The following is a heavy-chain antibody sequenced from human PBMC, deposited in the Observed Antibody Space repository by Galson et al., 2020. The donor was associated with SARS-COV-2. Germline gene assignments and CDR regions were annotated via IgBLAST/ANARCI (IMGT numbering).Heavy chain of an antibody. Sequence: ASETLSLTCTVSGGSINSGGYYWSWIRQHPGKGLEWIGYIYYSGSTYYNPSLESRATISVDTSKNKFSLKLSSVTAADTAVYYCARDSTCDGWGATCGVAVWGQGTTVTVSS. V-gene: IGHV4-31*03. J-gene: IGHJ6*02. D-gene: IGHD1-26*01. CDR2: IYYSGST. CDR3: ARDSTCDGWGATCGVAV. CDR1: GGSINSGGYY.